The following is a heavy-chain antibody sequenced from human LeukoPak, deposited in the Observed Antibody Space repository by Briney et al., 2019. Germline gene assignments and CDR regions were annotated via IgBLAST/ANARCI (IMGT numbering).Heavy chain of an antibody. Sequence: SETLSLTCTVSGGSINSYYWSWIRQPPGKGLEWIGYISYSGSTNYNPSLNSRVTMSVDTSKNQFSLKLTSVTAADTAVYYCARAYYGSGRPFDYWGQGTLVTVSS. V-gene: IGHV4-59*01. D-gene: IGHD3-10*01. J-gene: IGHJ4*02. CDR1: GGSINSYY. CDR3: ARAYYGSGRPFDY. CDR2: ISYSGST.